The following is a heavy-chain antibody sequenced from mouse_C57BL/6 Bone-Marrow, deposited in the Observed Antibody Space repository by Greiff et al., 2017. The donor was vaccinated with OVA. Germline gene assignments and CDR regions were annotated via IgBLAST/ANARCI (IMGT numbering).Heavy chain of an antibody. CDR2: INPNNGGT. CDR1: GYTFTDYY. CDR3: ASGYGNSLAY. D-gene: IGHD2-1*01. V-gene: IGHV1-26*01. Sequence: VQLQQSGPELVKPGASVKISCKASGYTFTDYYMNWVKQSHGKSLEWLGDINPNNGGTSYNQKFKGKATLTVDKSSSTAYMELRSLTSEGSAVYYCASGYGNSLAYWGQGTLVTVSA. J-gene: IGHJ3*01.